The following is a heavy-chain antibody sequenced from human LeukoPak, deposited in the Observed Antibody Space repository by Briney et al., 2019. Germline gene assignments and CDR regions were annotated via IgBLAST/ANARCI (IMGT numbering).Heavy chain of an antibody. V-gene: IGHV4-59*08. J-gene: IGHJ4*02. D-gene: IGHD6-19*01. CDR3: ARWYSSGWAFDY. Sequence: SETLSLTCTVSGGSISTYYWSWIRQPPGKGLEWIGYIHYSGSTKYNPSLKSRVTISVDTSKNQFSLKLSSVTAADTAVYYCARWYSSGWAFDYWGQGTLVTVSS. CDR2: IHYSGST. CDR1: GGSISTYY.